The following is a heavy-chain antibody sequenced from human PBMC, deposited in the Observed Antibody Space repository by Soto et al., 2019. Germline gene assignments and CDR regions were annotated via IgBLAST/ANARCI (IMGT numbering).Heavy chain of an antibody. CDR1: GDSVSSNSAA. CDR2: TYYRSKWYN. Sequence: SQTLSLPCAISGDSVSSNSAAWNWIRQSPSRGLEWLGRTYYRSKWYNDYAVSVKSRITINPDTSKNQFSLQLNSVTPEDTAVYYCERGYSSSWYNWFDPWGQGTLVTVSS. D-gene: IGHD6-13*01. J-gene: IGHJ5*02. CDR3: ERGYSSSWYNWFDP. V-gene: IGHV6-1*01.